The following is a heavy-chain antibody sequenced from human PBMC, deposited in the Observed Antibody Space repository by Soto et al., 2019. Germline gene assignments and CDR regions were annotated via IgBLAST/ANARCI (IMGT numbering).Heavy chain of an antibody. J-gene: IGHJ4*02. V-gene: IGHV3-30-3*01. Sequence: PGGSLRLSCAASGFTFSSYAMHWVRQAPGKGLEWVAVISYDGSNKYYADSVKGRFTISRDNSKNTLYLQMNSLRAEDTAVYYCAREGGYSYVLNYWGQGTLVTVSS. CDR1: GFTFSSYA. D-gene: IGHD5-18*01. CDR2: ISYDGSNK. CDR3: AREGGYSYVLNY.